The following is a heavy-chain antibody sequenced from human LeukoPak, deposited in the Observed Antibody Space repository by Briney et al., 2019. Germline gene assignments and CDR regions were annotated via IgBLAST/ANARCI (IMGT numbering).Heavy chain of an antibody. Sequence: ASVKVSCKASGYTFSNYYIQWVRQAPGQGPEWMGIINPIDGGSSSAQKFQGRVTMTRDMSTSTVYMELSSLRSEDTAVYYCARDRLLLWFGELLFDYWGQGTLVTVSS. J-gene: IGHJ4*02. D-gene: IGHD3-10*01. CDR1: GYTFSNYY. V-gene: IGHV1-46*01. CDR3: ARDRLLLWFGELLFDY. CDR2: INPIDGGS.